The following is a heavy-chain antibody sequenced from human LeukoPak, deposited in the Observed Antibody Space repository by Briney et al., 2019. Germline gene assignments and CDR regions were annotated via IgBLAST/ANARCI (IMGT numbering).Heavy chain of an antibody. CDR1: GFTFDDYG. CDR2: INWNGGST. J-gene: IGHJ3*02. CDR3: ARSYDSTLLGAFDI. V-gene: IGHV3-20*04. Sequence: TGGSLRLSCAASGFTFDDYGMSWVRQAPGKGLEWVSGINWNGGSTGYADSVKGRFTISRDNAKDSLYLQMNSLRAEDTALYYCARSYDSTLLGAFDIWGQGTVVTVSS. D-gene: IGHD3-22*01.